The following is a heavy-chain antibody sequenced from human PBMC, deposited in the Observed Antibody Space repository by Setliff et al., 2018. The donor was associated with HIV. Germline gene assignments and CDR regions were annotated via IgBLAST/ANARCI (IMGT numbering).Heavy chain of an antibody. J-gene: IGHJ4*02. D-gene: IGHD3-22*01. Sequence: SETLSLTCSVSGGSIRSSGYYWGWIRQPPGKGLEWIGEINHSGSTNYNPSLKSRVSISVDTSKKQFSLKLSSVSAADTAVYYCARAADYHDSSGYWAPPRYFDYWGQGTLVTVSS. CDR3: ARAADYHDSSGYWAPPRYFDY. V-gene: IGHV4-39*07. CDR1: GGSIRSSGYY. CDR2: INHSGST.